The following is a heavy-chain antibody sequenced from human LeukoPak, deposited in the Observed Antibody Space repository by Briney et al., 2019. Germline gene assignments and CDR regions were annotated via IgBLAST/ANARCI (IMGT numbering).Heavy chain of an antibody. J-gene: IGHJ4*02. CDR3: ARVRRAYGDYGCFDY. CDR1: GFTFSRYS. V-gene: IGHV3-21*01. D-gene: IGHD4-17*01. Sequence: PGGSLRLSCAASGFTFSRYSMNWVRQAPGKGLEWVSSISSSSSYIYYADSVKGRFTISRDNAKNSLYLQMNSLRAEDTAVYYCARVRRAYGDYGCFDYWGQGTLVTVSS. CDR2: ISSSSSYI.